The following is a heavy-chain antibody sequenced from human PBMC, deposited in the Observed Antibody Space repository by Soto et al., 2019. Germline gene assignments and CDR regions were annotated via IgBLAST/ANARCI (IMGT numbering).Heavy chain of an antibody. V-gene: IGHV3-43*01. CDR3: AKDGAQKDGDGNWLDS. CDR1: GFTFEDYT. Sequence: EVQLVESGGDVVQPGGSLRLSCAASGFTFEDYTIQWVRQAPGKGLEWVSLISWDGSSTYYADSMKGRFTISRDNSKNSLYLQMNSLRTEDTALYYCAKDGAQKDGDGNWLDSWGQGTLVTVSS. D-gene: IGHD7-27*01. J-gene: IGHJ5*01. CDR2: ISWDGSST.